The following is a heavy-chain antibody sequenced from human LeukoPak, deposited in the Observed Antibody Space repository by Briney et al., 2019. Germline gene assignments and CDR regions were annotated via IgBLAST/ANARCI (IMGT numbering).Heavy chain of an antibody. V-gene: IGHV3-48*01. D-gene: IGHD3-3*01. CDR1: GFTFSSYS. J-gene: IGHJ4*02. Sequence: TGGSLRLSCAASGFTFSSYSMNWVRQAPGKGLEWVSYISSSSSTIYYADSVKGRFTISRDNAKNSLYLQMNSLRAEDTAVYYRARDNPTYYDFWSGYYLDYWGQGTLVTVSS. CDR2: ISSSSSTI. CDR3: ARDNPTYYDFWSGYYLDY.